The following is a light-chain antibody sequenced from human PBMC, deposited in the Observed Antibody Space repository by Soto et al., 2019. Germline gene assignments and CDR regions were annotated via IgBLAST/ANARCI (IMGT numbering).Light chain of an antibody. J-gene: IGKJ4*01. V-gene: IGKV3-20*01. Sequence: EIVLTQSPGTLSLSPGERATLSCRASQSVSSSYLAWYQQKPGQAPRLLIYGASSRATGIPDRFSGSGSGTDFTLTISRLEPEDFAVYYYQQYGSSLRLLTFGGGTKVEIK. CDR2: GAS. CDR1: QSVSSSY. CDR3: QQYGSSLRLLT.